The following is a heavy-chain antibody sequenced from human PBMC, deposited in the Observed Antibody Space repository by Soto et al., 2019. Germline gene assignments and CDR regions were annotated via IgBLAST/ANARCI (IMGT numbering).Heavy chain of an antibody. V-gene: IGHV5-51*01. D-gene: IGHD3-3*01. J-gene: IGHJ5*02. CDR3: ARGRYDFWSGYPFDP. Sequence: GESLKISCKVSGYSFTSYWIGWVRQMPGKGLEWMGIIYPGDSDTRYSPSFQGQVTISADKSISTAYLQWSSLKASDTAMYYCARGRYDFWSGYPFDPWGQGTLVTVSS. CDR1: GYSFTSYW. CDR2: IYPGDSDT.